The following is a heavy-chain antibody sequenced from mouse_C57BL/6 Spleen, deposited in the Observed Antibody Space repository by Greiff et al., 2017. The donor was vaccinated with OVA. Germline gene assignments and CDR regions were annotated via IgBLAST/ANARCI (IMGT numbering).Heavy chain of an antibody. CDR1: GYSFTDYT. V-gene: IGHV1-39*01. CDR2: INPNYVTT. CDR3: ARGKGKGPYAMDY. Sequence: FPLQQSCPSLFPPFPSFPLSCKASGYSFTDYTINWVKQSNGKSLEWIVVINPNYVTTSYNQKFTGKATFTVDQSSSTAYMQLNSLTSEDSAVYYCARGKGKGPYAMDYWGQGTSVTVSS. J-gene: IGHJ4*01. D-gene: IGHD1-3*01.